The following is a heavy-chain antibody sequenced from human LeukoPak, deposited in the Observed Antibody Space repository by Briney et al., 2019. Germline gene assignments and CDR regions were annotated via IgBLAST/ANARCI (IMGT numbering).Heavy chain of an antibody. Sequence: GGSLRLSCAASGFTLSAYAMSWVRQAPGKGLDWVANIKQDGSEKYFVDSVKGRFTISRDNAKNSLYLQMNSLRAEDTAVYYCARHQLLYFDAFDIWGQGTMVTVSS. V-gene: IGHV3-7*01. CDR3: ARHQLLYFDAFDI. CDR2: IKQDGSEK. J-gene: IGHJ3*02. D-gene: IGHD2-2*02. CDR1: GFTLSAYA.